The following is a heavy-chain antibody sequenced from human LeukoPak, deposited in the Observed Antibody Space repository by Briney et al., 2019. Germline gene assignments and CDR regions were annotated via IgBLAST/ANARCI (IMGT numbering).Heavy chain of an antibody. CDR3: ARGAYSGWEKAFDY. CDR2: IYYSGST. V-gene: IGHV4-59*01. CDR1: GGSISSYY. Sequence: SGTLSLTCTVSGGSISSYYWSWIRQPPGKGLEWIGYIYYSGSTNYNPSLKSRVTISVDTSKNQFSLTLSSVTAADTAVYYCARGAYSGWEKAFDYWGQGTLVTVSS. D-gene: IGHD6-19*01. J-gene: IGHJ4*02.